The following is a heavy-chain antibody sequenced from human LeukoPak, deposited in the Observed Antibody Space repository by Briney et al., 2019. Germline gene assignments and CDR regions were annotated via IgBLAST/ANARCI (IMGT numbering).Heavy chain of an antibody. J-gene: IGHJ6*03. V-gene: IGHV3-21*01. CDR2: ISSSSSYI. Sequence: GGSLRLSCAASGFTFSSYSMNWVRQAPGKGLEWVSSISSSSSYIYYADSVKGRFTISRDNAKNSLYLQMNSLRAEDTAVYYCARVRGYSYGYPYYMDVWGKGTTVTVSS. CDR1: GFTFSSYS. CDR3: ARVRGYSYGYPYYMDV. D-gene: IGHD5-18*01.